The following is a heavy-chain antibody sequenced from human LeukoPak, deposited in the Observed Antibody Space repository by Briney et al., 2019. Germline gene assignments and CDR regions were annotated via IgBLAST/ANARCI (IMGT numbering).Heavy chain of an antibody. Sequence: PGGSLRLSCAASGFTFSSSGMHWVRQAPGKGLEWVAVIFYDGSKTYYGDSVKGRFTISRDNSKNTLYLQMNSLRAEDTAVYYCVRDRGDGSGTYFDYWGQGTLVTVSS. V-gene: IGHV3-33*01. CDR1: GFTFSSSG. J-gene: IGHJ4*02. D-gene: IGHD3-10*01. CDR3: VRDRGDGSGTYFDY. CDR2: IFYDGSKT.